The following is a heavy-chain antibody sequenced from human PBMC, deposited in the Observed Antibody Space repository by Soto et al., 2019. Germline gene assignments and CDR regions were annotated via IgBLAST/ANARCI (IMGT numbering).Heavy chain of an antibody. CDR2: IIPIFGTA. CDR3: ASTYGDYTSWFDP. V-gene: IGHV1-69*06. CDR1: GGTFSSYA. J-gene: IGHJ5*02. D-gene: IGHD4-17*01. Sequence: SVKVSCKASGGTFSSYAISWVRQAPGQGLEWMGGIIPIFGTANYAQKFQGRVTITADKSTGTAYMELSSLRSEDTAVYYCASTYGDYTSWFDPWGQGTQVTVSS.